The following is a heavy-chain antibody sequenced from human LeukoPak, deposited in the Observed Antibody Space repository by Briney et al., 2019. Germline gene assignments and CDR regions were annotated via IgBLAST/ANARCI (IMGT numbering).Heavy chain of an antibody. J-gene: IGHJ6*03. V-gene: IGHV4-38-2*02. D-gene: IGHD6-6*01. CDR3: ARHPPARRHPYYYYMDV. Sequence: SETLSLTCSVSGCSISSGYYWGWIRQPPGKGLEWIGSIYQSGSTYYNPSLKSRITISVDTSKNQFSLKLRSVTAADTAVYYCARHPPARRHPYYYYMDVWGKGTTVTVSS. CDR1: GCSISSGYY. CDR2: IYQSGST.